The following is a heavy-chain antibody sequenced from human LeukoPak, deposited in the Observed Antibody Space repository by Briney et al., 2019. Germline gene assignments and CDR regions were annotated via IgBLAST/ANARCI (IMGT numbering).Heavy chain of an antibody. CDR3: ARPGYCSGGACYSK. Sequence: GGPLRLSCAGFGFSFSSYWMHWVRQAPGKGLVWVSLINSDGSSINYADSVKGRFTISRDNAKNTLYLQMNSLRAEDTAVYYCARPGYCSGGACYSKWGQGTLVTVSS. D-gene: IGHD2-15*01. V-gene: IGHV3-74*01. CDR1: GFSFSSYW. J-gene: IGHJ4*02. CDR2: INSDGSSI.